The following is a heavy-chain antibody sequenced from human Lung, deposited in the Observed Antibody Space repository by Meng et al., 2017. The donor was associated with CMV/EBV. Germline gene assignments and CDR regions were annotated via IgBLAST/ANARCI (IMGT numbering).Heavy chain of an antibody. CDR1: GGSFSTHT. CDR2: LIAVFDKT. V-gene: IGHV1-69*13. Sequence: VQLGQPGDEGKKPGSSGKVACKTSGGSFSTHTFSWVRQAPGQGLEWMGGLIAVFDKTKAAPRFQDRVTFTADESTSTAYMELSSLTFDDTAVYFRARGRRNEPLFDYWGQGTLVTVSS. D-gene: IGHD1-14*01. CDR3: ARGRRNEPLFDY. J-gene: IGHJ4*02.